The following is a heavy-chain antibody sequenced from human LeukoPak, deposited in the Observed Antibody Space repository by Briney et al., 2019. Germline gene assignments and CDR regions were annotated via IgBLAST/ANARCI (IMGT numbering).Heavy chain of an antibody. V-gene: IGHV4-38-2*01. Sequence: PSETLSLTCAVSGYSISSGNYWGWIRQPPGKGLEWIATVYDSGSTYYNPSLKSRVTISADTSKNQFSLKLTSVTAADTAVYCCARGRYSTGEFDYWGQGTLVTVSS. CDR2: VYDSGST. CDR3: ARGRYSTGEFDY. D-gene: IGHD6-19*01. J-gene: IGHJ4*02. CDR1: GYSISSGNY.